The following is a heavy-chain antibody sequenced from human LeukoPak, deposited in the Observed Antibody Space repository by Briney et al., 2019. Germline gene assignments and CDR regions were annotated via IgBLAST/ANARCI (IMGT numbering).Heavy chain of an antibody. CDR3: VSKITTPYY. J-gene: IGHJ4*02. Sequence: PGGSLRLSCAASGFTLSDHYMDWVRQALGKGLEWVGRTRNKVNSYSTEYAASVKGRFSISRDDSKSSRYLQMNRLKTADTAVYYCVSKITTPYYSGQGTLVIVSS. CDR1: GFTLSDHY. D-gene: IGHD3-16*01. V-gene: IGHV3-72*01. CDR2: TRNKVNSYST.